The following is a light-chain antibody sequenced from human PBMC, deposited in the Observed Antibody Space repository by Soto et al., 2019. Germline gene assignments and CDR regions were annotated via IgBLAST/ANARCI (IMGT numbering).Light chain of an antibody. CDR1: QSVSSSY. CDR3: QQYGSSPRT. J-gene: IGKJ1*01. Sequence: EIVLTQSPGALSLSPGERATLSCGASQSVSSSYLAWYQQKPGQAPRLVIFGASTRASGIPDGFSGSGSGTDFTLTISMLEPEDFAVYYCQQYGSSPRTFGQGTNVEIK. CDR2: GAS. V-gene: IGKV3-20*01.